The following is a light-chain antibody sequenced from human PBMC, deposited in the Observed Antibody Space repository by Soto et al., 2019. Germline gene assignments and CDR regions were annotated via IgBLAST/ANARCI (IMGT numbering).Light chain of an antibody. CDR3: QHYGSSPTT. V-gene: IGKV3-20*01. CDR1: QSVSCTY. Sequence: EIVLTQSPGTLSLSPGERATLSCRASQSVSCTYVGWYQQKPGRAPRLLIFGASSRATGIPDRFSGSGSGTDFTLTISRLEPEDFAVYYCQHYGSSPTTFGQGTKVEIK. CDR2: GAS. J-gene: IGKJ1*01.